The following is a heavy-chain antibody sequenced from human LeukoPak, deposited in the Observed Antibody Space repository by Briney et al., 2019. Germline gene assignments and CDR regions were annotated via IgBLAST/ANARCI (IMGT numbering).Heavy chain of an antibody. CDR3: ATPTVRGSYTRDGGYFQH. Sequence: GESLKISCKGSGYSFTNYWIGWVRQVPGKGLEWMGFIYPADSDTRYSPSFQGQVTISTDKSINTAYLQWSSLKASDTAMYYCATPTVRGSYTRDGGYFQHWGQGTLVTVSS. V-gene: IGHV5-51*01. D-gene: IGHD3-10*01. CDR1: GYSFTNYW. CDR2: IYPADSDT. J-gene: IGHJ1*01.